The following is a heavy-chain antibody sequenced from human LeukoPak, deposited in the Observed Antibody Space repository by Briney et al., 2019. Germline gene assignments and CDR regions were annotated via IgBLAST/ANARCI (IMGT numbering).Heavy chain of an antibody. D-gene: IGHD3-10*01. Sequence: SVKVSCKASGGTFSSYAISWVRQAPGQGLEWMGGIIPIFGTANYAQKFQGRVTITADESTSTAYMELSSLRSEDTAVYYCARSALWFGESSSYYYYMDVWGKGTTVTTSS. CDR2: IIPIFGTA. CDR1: GGTFSSYA. V-gene: IGHV1-69*13. CDR3: ARSALWFGESSSYYYYMDV. J-gene: IGHJ6*03.